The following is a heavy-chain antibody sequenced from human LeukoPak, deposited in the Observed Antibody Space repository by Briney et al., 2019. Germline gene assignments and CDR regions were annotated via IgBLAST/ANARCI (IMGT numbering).Heavy chain of an antibody. CDR3: AKVPYSYGPSYFDY. J-gene: IGHJ4*02. Sequence: QTGGPLRLSCAASGFTFDDYAMHWVRQAPGKGLEWVSGISWNSGSIGYADSVKGRFTISRDNAKNSLYLQMNSLRAEDTALYYCAKVPYSYGPSYFDYWGQGTLVTVSS. V-gene: IGHV3-9*01. D-gene: IGHD5-18*01. CDR2: ISWNSGSI. CDR1: GFTFDDYA.